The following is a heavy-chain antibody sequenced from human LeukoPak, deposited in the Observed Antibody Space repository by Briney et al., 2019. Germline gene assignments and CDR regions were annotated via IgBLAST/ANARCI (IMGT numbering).Heavy chain of an antibody. CDR3: ARGRSSGWYRNNWFDP. J-gene: IGHJ5*02. V-gene: IGHV4-34*01. CDR2: INHSGST. Sequence: SETLSLTCAVYGGSFSGYYWSWIRQPPGKGLEWIGEINHSGSTNYNPSLKSRATISVDTSKNQFSLKLSSVTAADTAVYYCARGRSSGWYRNNWFDPWGQGTLVTVSS. D-gene: IGHD6-19*01. CDR1: GGSFSGYY.